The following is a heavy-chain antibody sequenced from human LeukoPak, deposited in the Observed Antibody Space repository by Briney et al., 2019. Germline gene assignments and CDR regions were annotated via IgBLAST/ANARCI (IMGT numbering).Heavy chain of an antibody. D-gene: IGHD3-22*01. J-gene: IGHJ3*02. CDR2: IYHSGST. Sequence: PSETLSLTCAVSGGSISSGGYSWSWIRQPPGKGLEWIGYIYHSGSTYYNPSLKSRVTISVDRSKNQFSLKLSSVTAADTAVYYCARDKAGDSSGYYPDAFDIWGQGTMVTVSS. V-gene: IGHV4-30-2*01. CDR3: ARDKAGDSSGYYPDAFDI. CDR1: GGSISSGGYS.